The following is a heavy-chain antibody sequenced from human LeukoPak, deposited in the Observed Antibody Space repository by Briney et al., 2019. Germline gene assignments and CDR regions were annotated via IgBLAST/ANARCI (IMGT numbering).Heavy chain of an antibody. D-gene: IGHD2-8*01. CDR1: GGSITSSKYF. J-gene: IGHJ4*02. V-gene: IGHV4-39*07. CDR3: AGLGVMVLVYQFEY. Sequence: TSETLSLTCAVSGGSITSSKYFWGWIRQPPGKELELIGIISYSGSTDYNPSLKSRVTISTDTSTNQFSLKLTSVTAADTAVYYCAGLGVMVLVYQFEYWGRGTPVTVSS. CDR2: ISYSGST.